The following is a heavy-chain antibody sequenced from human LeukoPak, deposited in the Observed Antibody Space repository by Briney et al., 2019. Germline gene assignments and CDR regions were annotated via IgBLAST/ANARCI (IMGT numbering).Heavy chain of an antibody. Sequence: ASVKVSCKASGYTFTSYYMHWVRQAPGQGLEWMGIINPSGGSTSYAQKFQGRVTMTRDMSTSTVYMELSSLRSEDTAVYYCARGEYIYGPMDVWGKGTTVTISS. V-gene: IGHV1-46*01. CDR2: INPSGGST. D-gene: IGHD5-18*01. J-gene: IGHJ6*03. CDR3: ARGEYIYGPMDV. CDR1: GYTFTSYY.